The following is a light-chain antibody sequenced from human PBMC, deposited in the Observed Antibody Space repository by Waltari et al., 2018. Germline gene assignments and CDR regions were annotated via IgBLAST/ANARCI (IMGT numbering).Light chain of an antibody. J-gene: IGLJ2*01. CDR3: GTWDSSAYGVV. Sequence: QSVLTQPPSVSAAPGRRVTISCSGTSSNIGSHFVAWYQQLPGTAPKLLIHDNNKRPSGIPYRISGSKSGTSATLVIAGLQPGDEADYYCGTWDSSAYGVVFGGGTKLTVL. CDR1: SSNIGSHF. CDR2: DNN. V-gene: IGLV1-51*01.